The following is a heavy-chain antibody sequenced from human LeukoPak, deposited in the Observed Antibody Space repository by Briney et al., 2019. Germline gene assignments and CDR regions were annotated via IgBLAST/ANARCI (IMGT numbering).Heavy chain of an antibody. J-gene: IGHJ4*02. CDR1: GFTFSSYA. Sequence: GGSLRLSCAASGFTFSSYAMHWVRQAPGKGLEWVAVISYDGSNKYYADSVKGRFTISRDNSKNTLYLQMNSLRAEDTAVYYCARDSGWALDYWGQGTLVTVSS. CDR3: ARDSGWALDY. CDR2: ISYDGSNK. D-gene: IGHD6-19*01. V-gene: IGHV3-30-3*01.